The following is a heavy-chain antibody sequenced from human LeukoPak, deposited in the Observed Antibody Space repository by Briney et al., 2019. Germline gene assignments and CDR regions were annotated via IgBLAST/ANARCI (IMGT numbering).Heavy chain of an antibody. Sequence: SETLSLTCTVSGYSISSGYYWGWIRQPPGKGLEWIGSIYHSGSTYYNPSLKSRVTISVDTSKNQFSLKLSSVTAADTAVYYCARSLPLQDGYKGMGDYWGQGTLVTVSS. CDR3: ARSLPLQDGYKGMGDY. CDR2: IYHSGST. J-gene: IGHJ4*02. CDR1: GYSISSGYY. D-gene: IGHD5-24*01. V-gene: IGHV4-38-2*02.